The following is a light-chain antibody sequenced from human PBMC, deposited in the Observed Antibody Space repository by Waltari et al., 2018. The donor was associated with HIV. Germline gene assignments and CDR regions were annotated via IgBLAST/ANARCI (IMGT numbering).Light chain of an antibody. J-gene: IGLJ2*01. CDR1: TSDIGGSDF. V-gene: IGLV2-14*03. Sequence: QSALTQPDSVSGSPGQSITISCAGNTSDIGGSDFVSWYQHHPGKAPKLVIYDVLRRPPGISRRFSGSKSANTASLTISGLQVADEADYFCTSYTTVTNNPAVFGGGTRLTVL. CDR3: TSYTTVTNNPAV. CDR2: DVL.